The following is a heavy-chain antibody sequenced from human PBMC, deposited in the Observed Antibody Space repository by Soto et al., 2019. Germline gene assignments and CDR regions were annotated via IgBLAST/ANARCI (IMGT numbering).Heavy chain of an antibody. J-gene: IGHJ4*02. CDR1: DWPCSRDY. Sequence: SGPISPSRAVYDWPCSRDYWSWFRAPPGKGLEWIGEINHSGSTNYNPSLKCRVTISVDTSKNQFSLKLSSVTAADTAVYYCAREASQSVGYWGQGTLVTVSS. D-gene: IGHD2-15*01. CDR2: INHSGST. V-gene: IGHV4-34*01. CDR3: AREASQSVGY.